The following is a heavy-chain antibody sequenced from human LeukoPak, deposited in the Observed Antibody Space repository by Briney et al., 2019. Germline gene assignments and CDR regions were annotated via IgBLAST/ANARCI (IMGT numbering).Heavy chain of an antibody. CDR2: IWYDGSKT. CDR1: GFTFTNYG. V-gene: IGHV3-33*06. Sequence: PGGSLRLSCTTSGFTFTNYGINWVRQAPGKGLEWVAAIWYDGSKTSYTDSVKGRFTVSRDISKNTVYLQMNSLRAEDTAVYYCAKDKDGEEYYFDYWGQGTLVTVSS. CDR3: AKDKDGEEYYFDY. D-gene: IGHD3-10*01. J-gene: IGHJ4*02.